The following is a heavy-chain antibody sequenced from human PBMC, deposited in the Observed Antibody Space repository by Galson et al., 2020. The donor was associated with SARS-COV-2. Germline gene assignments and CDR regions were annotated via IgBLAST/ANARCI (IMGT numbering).Heavy chain of an antibody. CDR3: ARHASLVGGVINHYFDK. Sequence: SETLSLTCAVSGYSISSGYFWGWVRQSPGMGLEWIGIIFNGGSTHYISSLSSRVSISTDASRNLLSLKLNAVTAADTAVYYCARHASLVGGVINHYFDKWGQGTLVAVSS. V-gene: IGHV4-38-2*01. D-gene: IGHD3-10*01. CDR2: IFNGGST. CDR1: GYSISSGYF. J-gene: IGHJ4*02.